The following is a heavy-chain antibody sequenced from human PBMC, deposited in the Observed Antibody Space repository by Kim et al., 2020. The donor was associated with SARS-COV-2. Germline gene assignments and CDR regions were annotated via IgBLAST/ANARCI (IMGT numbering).Heavy chain of an antibody. V-gene: IGHV4-59*01. CDR2: IYYSGST. CDR3: ARESPVNYDFWSGYPKAYYGMDV. D-gene: IGHD3-3*01. CDR1: GGSISSYY. J-gene: IGHJ6*02. Sequence: SETLSLTCTVSGGSISSYYWSWIRQPPGKGLEWIGYIYYSGSTNYNPSLKSRVTISVDTSKNQFSLKLSSVTAADTAVYYCARESPVNYDFWSGYPKAYYGMDVCGQGTTVTVSS.